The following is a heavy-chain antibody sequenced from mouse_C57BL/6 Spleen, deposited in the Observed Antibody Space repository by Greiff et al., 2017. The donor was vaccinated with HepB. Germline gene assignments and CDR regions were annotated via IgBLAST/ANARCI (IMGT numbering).Heavy chain of an antibody. CDR2: ISSGSSTI. CDR1: GFTFSDYG. D-gene: IGHD1-1*01. Sequence: EVMLVESGGGLVKPGGSLKLSCAASGFTFSDYGMHWVRQAPEKGLEWVAYISSGSSTIYYADTVKGRFTISRDNAKNTLFLQMTSLRSEDTAMYYCARGETTVVATDLDYWGQGTTLTVSS. J-gene: IGHJ2*01. V-gene: IGHV5-17*01. CDR3: ARGETTVVATDLDY.